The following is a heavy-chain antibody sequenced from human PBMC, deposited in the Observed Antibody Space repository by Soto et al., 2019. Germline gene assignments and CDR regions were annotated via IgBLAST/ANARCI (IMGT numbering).Heavy chain of an antibody. Sequence: VKLVQSGAGVKKPKSSVKVSCKAPGGTFSTYAIGWFRQPPGQGLEWMGGIIPMFGTANYAQRFQDRVTITADESTNTVYMELSSLRSEDTAVYFCASGIQLWLRRINNGYSGWGQGTLVTVSS. D-gene: IGHD5-18*01. J-gene: IGHJ4*02. CDR3: ASGIQLWLRRINNGYSG. V-gene: IGHV1-69*12. CDR2: IIPMFGTA. CDR1: GGTFSTYA.